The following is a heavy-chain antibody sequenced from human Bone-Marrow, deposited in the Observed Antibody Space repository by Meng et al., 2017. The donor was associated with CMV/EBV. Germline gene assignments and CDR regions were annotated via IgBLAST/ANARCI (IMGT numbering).Heavy chain of an antibody. CDR1: GHTFSGYY. Sequence: ASVKVSCKASGHTFSGYYMHWVRQAPGQGLEWMGWISAYNDNTNYAQKLQGRVTMTTDTSTSTAYMELRSLRSDDTAVYYCAREEYEYGDYGMDVWGQGTTVTVSS. CDR3: AREEYEYGDYGMDV. CDR2: ISAYNDNT. V-gene: IGHV1-18*04. J-gene: IGHJ6*02. D-gene: IGHD4-17*01.